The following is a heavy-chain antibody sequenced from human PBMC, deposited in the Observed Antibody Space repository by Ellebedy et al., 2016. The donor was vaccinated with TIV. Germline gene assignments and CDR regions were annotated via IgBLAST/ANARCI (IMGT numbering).Heavy chain of an antibody. J-gene: IGHJ4*02. V-gene: IGHV3-30*02. CDR2: IRYDGSNK. D-gene: IGHD2-2*03. CDR1: GFTFSSYG. Sequence: PGGSRRLSCAASGFTFSSYGMHWVRQAPGKGLEWVAFIRYDGSNKYYADSVKGRFTISRDNSKNTLYLQMNSLRAEDTAVYYCAVGGFDGLNYWGQGTLVTVSS. CDR3: AVGGFDGLNY.